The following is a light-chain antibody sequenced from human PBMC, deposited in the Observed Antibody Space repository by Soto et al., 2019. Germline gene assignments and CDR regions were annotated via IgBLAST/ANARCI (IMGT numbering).Light chain of an antibody. Sequence: QLVLTQPPSASGTPGQRVTISCSGSSSNIGSDAVNWFQQLPGTAPKLLIYDNNQRPSGVPDRFSGSKSGTSASLAISGLQSEDEADYYCAAWDGSLNGGVFGGGTKLTVL. J-gene: IGLJ3*02. CDR3: AAWDGSLNGGV. CDR1: SSNIGSDA. V-gene: IGLV1-44*01. CDR2: DNN.